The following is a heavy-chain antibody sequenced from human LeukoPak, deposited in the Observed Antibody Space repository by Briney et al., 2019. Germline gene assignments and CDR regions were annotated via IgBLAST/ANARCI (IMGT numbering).Heavy chain of an antibody. V-gene: IGHV1-58*01. CDR3: AASSLYSSSTSDY. CDR1: GFTFTSSA. Sequence: SVKVSCKASGFTFTSSAVQWVRQARGQRLEWIGWIVVGSGDTNYAQKFQERVTITRDMSTSTAYMELSSLRSEDTAVYYCAASSLYSSSTSDYWGQGTLVTVSS. D-gene: IGHD6-6*01. J-gene: IGHJ4*02. CDR2: IVVGSGDT.